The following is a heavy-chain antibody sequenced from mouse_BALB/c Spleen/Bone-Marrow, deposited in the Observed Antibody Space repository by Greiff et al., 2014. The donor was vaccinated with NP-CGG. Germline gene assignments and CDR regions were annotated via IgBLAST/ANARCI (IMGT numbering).Heavy chain of an antibody. CDR3: ARNYYGYDGYFDY. V-gene: IGHV5-9-2*01. CDR1: GFTFSSNG. D-gene: IGHD2-2*01. CDR2: ISGGGNYT. J-gene: IGHJ2*01. Sequence: VNVVESGGGLVKPGGSLKLSCAASGFTFSSNGMSWVRQTPEKRLEWVATISGGGNYTYYPDSVKGRFTISRDNAKNNLYLQMSSLRSEDTALYYCARNYYGYDGYFDYWGQGTTLTVSS.